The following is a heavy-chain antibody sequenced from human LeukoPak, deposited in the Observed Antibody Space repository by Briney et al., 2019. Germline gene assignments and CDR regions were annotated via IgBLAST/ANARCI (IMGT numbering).Heavy chain of an antibody. D-gene: IGHD6-19*01. CDR3: AISNGWYLGNFDY. J-gene: IGHJ4*02. CDR2: IYSGGST. V-gene: IGHV3-53*01. CDR1: GFTVSSNY. Sequence: GGSLRLSCAASGFTVSSNYMSWVRQAPGKGLEWVSVIYSGGSTYYADSVKGRFTISRDNSKNTLYLQMNSLRAVDTAVYYCAISNGWYLGNFDYWGQGTLVTVSS.